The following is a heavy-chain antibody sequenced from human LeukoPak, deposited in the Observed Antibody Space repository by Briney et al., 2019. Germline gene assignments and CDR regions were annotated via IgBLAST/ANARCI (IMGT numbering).Heavy chain of an antibody. CDR3: AKDLLSSSSYYYYYMDV. CDR1: GFTFSSYW. D-gene: IGHD6-6*01. Sequence: GGSLRLSCAASGFTFSSYWMSWVRQAPGKGLEWVANIKEDGSEKNYVDSVKGRFTISGDNSKNTLYLQMNSLRAEDTAVYYCAKDLLSSSSYYYYYMDVWGKGTTVTVSS. CDR2: IKEDGSEK. J-gene: IGHJ6*03. V-gene: IGHV3-7*01.